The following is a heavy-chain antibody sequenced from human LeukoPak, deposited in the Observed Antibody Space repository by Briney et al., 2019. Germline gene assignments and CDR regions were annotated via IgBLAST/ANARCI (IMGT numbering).Heavy chain of an antibody. D-gene: IGHD3-22*01. CDR2: ISSNGGST. J-gene: IGHJ4*02. V-gene: IGHV3-64D*09. CDR1: GFTFSSYA. Sequence: GGSLRLSCSASGFTFSSYALHWVRQAPGKGLEYVSTISSNGGSTYYADSVKGRFTISRGTSKNTLYLQMSSLRPEDTAVYYCVRHNYYDTSGPPSLWGQGTLVTVSS. CDR3: VRHNYYDTSGPPSL.